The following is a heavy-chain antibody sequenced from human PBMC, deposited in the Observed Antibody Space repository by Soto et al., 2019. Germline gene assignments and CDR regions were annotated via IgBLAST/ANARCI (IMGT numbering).Heavy chain of an antibody. J-gene: IGHJ5*02. CDR1: GYTFTSYG. D-gene: IGHD3-9*01. CDR2: ISAYNGNT. V-gene: IGHV1-18*01. Sequence: GASVKVSCKASGYTFTSYGISWVRQAPGQGLEWMGWISAYNGNTNYAQKLQGRVTMTTDTSTSTAYMELRSLRSDDTAVYYCAHYAILTGSVVFDPWGQGTLVTVSS. CDR3: AHYAILTGSVVFDP.